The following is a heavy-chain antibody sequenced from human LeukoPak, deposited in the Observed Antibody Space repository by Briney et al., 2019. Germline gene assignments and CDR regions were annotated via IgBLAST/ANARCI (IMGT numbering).Heavy chain of an antibody. V-gene: IGHV3-23*01. J-gene: IGHJ4*02. CDR3: ATTADWGYDY. Sequence: GGSLRLLCAPSGFTFSSYDMSWVPQAPGKGVEWVSTISNNGGRTFYSDSVKGRFTISRDNSKNTLYLQMNSLRAEDTAVYYCATTADWGYDYWGQGTLVTVSS. D-gene: IGHD7-27*01. CDR2: ISNNGGRT. CDR1: GFTFSSYD.